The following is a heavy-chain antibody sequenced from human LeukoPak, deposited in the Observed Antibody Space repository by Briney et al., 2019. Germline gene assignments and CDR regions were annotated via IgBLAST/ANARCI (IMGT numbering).Heavy chain of an antibody. CDR3: ARLTGGYSYGYAGY. CDR2: INHSGST. V-gene: IGHV4-34*01. J-gene: IGHJ4*02. D-gene: IGHD5-18*01. Sequence: PSEALSLTCAVYGGSFSGYYWSWIRQPPGKGLEWIGEINHSGSTNYNPSLKSRVTISVDTSKNQFSLKLTSVTAADTAVYYCARLTGGYSYGYAGYWGQGTLVTVSS. CDR1: GGSFSGYY.